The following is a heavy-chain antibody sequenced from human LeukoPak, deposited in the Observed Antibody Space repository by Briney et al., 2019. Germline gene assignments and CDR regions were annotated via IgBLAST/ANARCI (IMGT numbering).Heavy chain of an antibody. V-gene: IGHV3-30-3*01. D-gene: IGHD3-10*01. J-gene: IGHJ5*02. CDR2: ISYDGSNK. Sequence: GGPLRLSCAASGFTFSSYAMHWVRQAPGKGLEWVAVISYDGSNKYYADSVKGRFTISRDNSKNTLYLQMNSLRAEDTAVYYCARYGSGSSWGQGTLVTVSS. CDR1: GFTFSSYA. CDR3: ARYGSGSS.